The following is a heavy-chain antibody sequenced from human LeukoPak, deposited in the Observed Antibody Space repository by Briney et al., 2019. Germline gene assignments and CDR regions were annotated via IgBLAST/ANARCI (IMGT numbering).Heavy chain of an antibody. D-gene: IGHD6-19*01. CDR3: TQGYSSGWYPN. CDR2: IDVSGDTE. CDR1: GFTITNYG. V-gene: IGHV3-23*01. J-gene: IGHJ4*02. Sequence: GGSLRLSCAVSGFTITNYGMSWVRQAPGKGLEWVSAIDVSGDTEYYADSVKGRFIISRDNSRNTLYLQINSLRGEDTALYYCTQGYSSGWYPNWGQGTLVTVSS.